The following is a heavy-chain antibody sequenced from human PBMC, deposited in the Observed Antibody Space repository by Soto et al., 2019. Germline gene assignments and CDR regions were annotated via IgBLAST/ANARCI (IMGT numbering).Heavy chain of an antibody. CDR3: ARAGHYSDSSGYYDS. CDR1: GDSVSSNSAA. V-gene: IGHV6-1*01. Sequence: PSPTLSLTCAISGDSVSSNSAAWNWIRQSPSRGLEWLGRTYYRSKWFNDYAVSVKSRITINPDTSKNQFSLQLSSVTPEDTAVYYCARAGHYSDSSGYYDSWGQGILVAVSS. J-gene: IGHJ4*02. CDR2: TYYRSKWFN. D-gene: IGHD3-22*01.